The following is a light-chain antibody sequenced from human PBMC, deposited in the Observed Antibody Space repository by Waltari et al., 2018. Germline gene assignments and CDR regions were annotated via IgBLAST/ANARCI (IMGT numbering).Light chain of an antibody. CDR3: QQYFSYPRT. J-gene: IGKJ2*01. V-gene: IGKV4-1*01. CDR1: QTVLYNYNNKNH. Sequence: DIVMTQSPDSLAVSLGERATINCKSSQTVLYNYNNKNHLAWFQQKPGQPPKLLISWGSTRESGVPDRFSGSGSGTAFTLTISNLQAEDEAVYYCQQYFSYPRTFGLGTEVEI. CDR2: WGS.